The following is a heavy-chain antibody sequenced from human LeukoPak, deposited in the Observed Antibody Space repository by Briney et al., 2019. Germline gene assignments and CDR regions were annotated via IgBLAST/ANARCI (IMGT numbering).Heavy chain of an antibody. CDR1: GGSISSGDYY. Sequence: PSETLSLTCTVSGGSISSGDYYWSWIRQPPGKGLEWIGYIYYSGSTYYNPSLKSRVTISVDTSKNQFSLKLSSVTAADTAVYYCARANYYLYAFDIWSQGTMVTVSS. V-gene: IGHV4-30-4*01. CDR2: IYYSGST. D-gene: IGHD2/OR15-2a*01. J-gene: IGHJ3*02. CDR3: ARANYYLYAFDI.